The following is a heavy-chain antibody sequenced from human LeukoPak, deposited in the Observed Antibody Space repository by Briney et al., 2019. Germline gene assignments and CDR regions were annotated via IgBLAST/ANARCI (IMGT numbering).Heavy chain of an antibody. D-gene: IGHD1-26*01. J-gene: IGHJ4*02. CDR3: ATDPLSGTPDY. Sequence: ASVKVSCKASGYTFTSYGISWVRQAPGQGLEWMGWISAYNGNTNYAQKFQGRVTMTEDTSTDTAYMELSSLRSEDTAVYYCATDPLSGTPDYWGQGTLVTVSS. V-gene: IGHV1-18*01. CDR1: GYTFTSYG. CDR2: ISAYNGNT.